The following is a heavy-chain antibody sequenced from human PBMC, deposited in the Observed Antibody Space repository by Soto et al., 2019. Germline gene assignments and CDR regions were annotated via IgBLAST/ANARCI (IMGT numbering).Heavy chain of an antibody. CDR2: IYYNGST. CDR1: GDSINNRSYY. Sequence: SETLSLTCTVPGDSINNRSYYWVWIRQPPGKGLEWIGGIYYNGSTYNNPSLKSRVSMSVDTSKNQFSLKLRSVTAADTALYYCARQRTSVVTQAYFDSWGQGSLVTVSS. CDR3: ARQRTSVVTQAYFDS. J-gene: IGHJ4*02. D-gene: IGHD2-21*02. V-gene: IGHV4-39*01.